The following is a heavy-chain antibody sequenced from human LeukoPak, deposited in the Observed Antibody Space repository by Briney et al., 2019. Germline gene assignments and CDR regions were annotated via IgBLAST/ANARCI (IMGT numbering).Heavy chain of an antibody. Sequence: ASVKVSCKASSYTFTSYGISWVRQAPGQGLEWMGWISAYNGNTNYAQKLQGRVTMTTDTSTSTAYMELRSLRSDDTAVYYCTRIDSRGGRAFDIWGQGTMVTVSS. CDR1: SYTFTSYG. CDR3: TRIDSRGGRAFDI. J-gene: IGHJ3*02. V-gene: IGHV1-18*01. D-gene: IGHD3-22*01. CDR2: ISAYNGNT.